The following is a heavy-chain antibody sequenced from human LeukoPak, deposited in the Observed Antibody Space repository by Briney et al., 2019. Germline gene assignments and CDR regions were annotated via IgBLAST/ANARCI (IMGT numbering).Heavy chain of an antibody. J-gene: IGHJ6*03. CDR3: ARRVTNGNYYYYMDV. CDR2: ISYDGRNK. Sequence: ISYDGRNKYYADSVKGRFTISRDNSKKTLYLQMNSLRGEDTALYYCARRVTNGNYYYYMDVWGKGTTVIVSS. V-gene: IGHV3-30*01.